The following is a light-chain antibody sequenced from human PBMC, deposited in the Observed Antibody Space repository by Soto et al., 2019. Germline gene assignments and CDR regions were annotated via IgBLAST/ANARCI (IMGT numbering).Light chain of an antibody. Sequence: QSVLTQPPSVSGAPGQRVTISCTGSSPNIWAGYDVHWYQQLPGTAPKLLIYNNNNQPSEVPDRFSGSKSGTSASLAITGLEAEDEADYYCQSYDSSLSGPVVVGGGTKLTVL. CDR1: SPNIWAGYD. V-gene: IGLV1-40*01. CDR3: QSYDSSLSGPVV. CDR2: NNN. J-gene: IGLJ2*01.